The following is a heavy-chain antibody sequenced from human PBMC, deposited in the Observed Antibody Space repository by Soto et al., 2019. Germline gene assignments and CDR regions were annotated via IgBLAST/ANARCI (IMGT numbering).Heavy chain of an antibody. CDR1: GFSFSHYA. CDR3: VSPHSESSNAFDL. Sequence: GSLRLSCAASGFSFSHYAMHWVRQPPGKGLEWVALISYDGENQYFTDSVRGRFTISRDNSKTAVYLEMNNLRLDDTATYYCVSPHSESSNAFDLWGQGTLVTVSS. V-gene: IGHV3-30*04. J-gene: IGHJ5*02. CDR2: ISYDGENQ. D-gene: IGHD3-10*01.